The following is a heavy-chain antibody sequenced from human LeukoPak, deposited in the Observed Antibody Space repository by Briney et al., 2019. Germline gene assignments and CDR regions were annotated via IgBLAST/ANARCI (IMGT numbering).Heavy chain of an antibody. Sequence: SETLSLTCTVSGGSISSYYWCWIRQPPGKGLEWIGYIYDSGNTNYNPSLKSRVTISVDTSKNQFSLKLSSVTAADTAVYYCATRSTGVAATFDSWGQGALVTVSS. CDR1: GGSISSYY. V-gene: IGHV4-59*01. CDR3: ATRSTGVAATFDS. D-gene: IGHD2-15*01. CDR2: IYDSGNT. J-gene: IGHJ4*02.